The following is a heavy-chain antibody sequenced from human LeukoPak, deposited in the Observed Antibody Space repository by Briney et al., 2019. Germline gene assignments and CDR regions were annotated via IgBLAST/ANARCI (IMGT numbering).Heavy chain of an antibody. CDR2: INHSGST. V-gene: IGHV4-34*01. Sequence: SETLSLTCVVYGGSFSGYYWSWIRQPPGKGLEWIGEINHSGSTNYNPSLKSQVTISVDTSKNQFSLKLSSVTAADTDVYYCARGEPYCSSTSCSPEFDPWGQGTLVTVSS. J-gene: IGHJ5*02. D-gene: IGHD2-2*01. CDR3: ARGEPYCSSTSCSPEFDP. CDR1: GGSFSGYY.